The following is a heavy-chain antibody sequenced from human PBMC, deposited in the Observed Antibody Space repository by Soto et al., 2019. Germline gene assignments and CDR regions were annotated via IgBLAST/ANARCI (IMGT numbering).Heavy chain of an antibody. CDR3: AKDMTSGPHDEEYYYYYGMDV. Sequence: GGSLRLSCAASGFTFSSYAMSWVRQAPGKGLEWVSAISGSGGSTYYADSVKGRFTISRDNSKNTLYLQMNSLRAEDTAVYYCAKDMTSGPHDEEYYYYYGMDVWGQGTTVTVSS. CDR2: ISGSGGST. V-gene: IGHV3-23*01. D-gene: IGHD2-2*01. CDR1: GFTFSSYA. J-gene: IGHJ6*02.